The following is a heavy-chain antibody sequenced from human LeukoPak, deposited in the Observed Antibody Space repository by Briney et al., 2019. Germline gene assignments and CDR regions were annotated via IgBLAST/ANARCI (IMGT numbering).Heavy chain of an antibody. D-gene: IGHD3-10*01. CDR1: GFTFSSHW. CDR3: ARAGSHWHYVY. V-gene: IGHV3-74*01. Sequence: GGSLRLSCAASGFTFSSHWMHWVRQAPGKGLVWVSRINSDGSSISYADSVKGRFTISRDNAKNTLYLQMNSLRAEDTAVYYCARAGSHWHYVYWGQGTVVTVSS. J-gene: IGHJ4*02. CDR2: INSDGSSI.